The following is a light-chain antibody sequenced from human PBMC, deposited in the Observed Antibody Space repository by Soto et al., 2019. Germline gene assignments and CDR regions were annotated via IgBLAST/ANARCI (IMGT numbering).Light chain of an antibody. CDR3: QQYNNWPS. CDR1: ENVRTF. J-gene: IGKJ5*01. Sequence: EVVLTQSPATLSLSPGERATLSCRASENVRTFVDWYQQKPGQAPRLLIYGASNRATGVPARFSGSGSETEFTLTIRSLQSEDFAVYFCQQYNNWPSFGQGTRLEIK. CDR2: GAS. V-gene: IGKV3-15*01.